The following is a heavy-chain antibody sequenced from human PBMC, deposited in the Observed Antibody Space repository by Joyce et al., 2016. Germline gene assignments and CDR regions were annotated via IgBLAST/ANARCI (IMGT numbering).Heavy chain of an antibody. CDR1: GFTFTTYG. V-gene: IGHV3-30*03. CDR2: MSYEGNTQ. Sequence: QVQLVESGGGVVQPGGSLRLSCATSGFTFTTYGFHWVRKAPGRGLEWVGLMSYEGNTQFYADSVKGRFSISRDESKSALYLEMNSLRVEDTALYYCSRYFGSYYSAIDYWGQGTLVTVSS. CDR3: SRYFGSYYSAIDY. J-gene: IGHJ4*02. D-gene: IGHD1-26*01.